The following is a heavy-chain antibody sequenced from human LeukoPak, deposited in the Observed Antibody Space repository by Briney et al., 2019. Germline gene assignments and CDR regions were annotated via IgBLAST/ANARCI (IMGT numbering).Heavy chain of an antibody. Sequence: RRSLRLSCAASGFTFSSYGMHWARQAPGKGLEGVAVISYDGSNKYYADSVKGRFTISRDNSKNTLYLQMNSLRAEDTAVYYCARVSYCTNGVCYPDYYYGMDVWGQGTTVTDSS. CDR2: ISYDGSNK. CDR1: GFTFSSYG. D-gene: IGHD2-8*01. CDR3: ARVSYCTNGVCYPDYYYGMDV. J-gene: IGHJ6*01. V-gene: IGHV3-30-3*01.